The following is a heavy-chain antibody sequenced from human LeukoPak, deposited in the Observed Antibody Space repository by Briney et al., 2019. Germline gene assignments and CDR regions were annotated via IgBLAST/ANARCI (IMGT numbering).Heavy chain of an antibody. CDR1: DGSFSSHY. V-gene: IGHV4-59*11. CDR2: ISYIGTT. J-gene: IGHJ3*02. D-gene: IGHD4-17*01. Sequence: PSETLSLTCAVSDGSFSSHYWTWIRQPPGKGLEWIGYISYIGTTNYNPSLKSRVTISIDTSKNQFSLKVRSVTAADTAVYYCARDLVTVTKGFDIWGQGTMVSVSS. CDR3: ARDLVTVTKGFDI.